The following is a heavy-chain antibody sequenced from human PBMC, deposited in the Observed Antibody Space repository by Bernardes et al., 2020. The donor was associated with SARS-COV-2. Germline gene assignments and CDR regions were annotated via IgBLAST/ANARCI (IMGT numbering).Heavy chain of an antibody. CDR3: TRDSRVVPAAMFSYYYYYGMDV. J-gene: IGHJ6*02. V-gene: IGHV3-49*04. Sequence: GGSLRLSCTASGFTFGDYAMSWVRQAPGKGLEWVGFIRSKAYGGTTEYAASVKGRFTISRDDSKSIAYLQMNSLKTEDTAVYYCTRDSRVVPAAMFSYYYYYGMDVWGQGTTVTVSS. CDR1: GFTFGDYA. D-gene: IGHD2-2*01. CDR2: IRSKAYGGTT.